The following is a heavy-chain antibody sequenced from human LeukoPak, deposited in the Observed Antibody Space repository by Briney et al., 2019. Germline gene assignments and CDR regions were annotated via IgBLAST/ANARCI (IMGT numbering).Heavy chain of an antibody. CDR1: GFSVSRYW. Sequence: GGSLRLSCAASGFSVSRYWMSWVRQAPGEGLEWVANIKQDESEKDYVDSVRGRFTISRDNAKNSLYLQMNSLRAEDTALYYCAREFCSSTNCYFDYWGQGTLVTVSS. CDR2: IKQDESEK. CDR3: AREFCSSTNCYFDY. D-gene: IGHD2-2*01. V-gene: IGHV3-7*03. J-gene: IGHJ4*02.